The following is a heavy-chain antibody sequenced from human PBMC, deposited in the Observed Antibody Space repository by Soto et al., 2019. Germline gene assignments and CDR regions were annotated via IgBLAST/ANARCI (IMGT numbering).Heavy chain of an antibody. CDR1: GFTFSNYE. J-gene: IGHJ4*02. Sequence: PGGSLRLSCAASGFTFSNYEMNWVRQGPGKGLEWISYISSTGSSIYYADSVRGRFTTSRDSAKNSLYLQMNSLRAEDTAVYYCAREERNCGGDCFVLWGQGTLVTVYS. CDR3: AREERNCGGDCFVL. D-gene: IGHD2-21*01. CDR2: ISSTGSSI. V-gene: IGHV3-48*03.